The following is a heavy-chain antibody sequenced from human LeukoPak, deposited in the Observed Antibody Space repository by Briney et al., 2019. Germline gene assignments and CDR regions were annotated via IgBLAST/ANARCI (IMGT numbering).Heavy chain of an antibody. Sequence: SETLSLTCTVSGGSISSYYWSWIRQPPGKGLEWIGYIYYSGSTNYNPSLKSRVTISVDTSKNQFSLKLSSVTAADTAVYYCARDPSGYYYYMDVWGKGTTVTVSS. CDR1: GGSISSYY. CDR3: ARDPSGYYYYMDV. J-gene: IGHJ6*03. CDR2: IYYSGST. V-gene: IGHV4-59*01.